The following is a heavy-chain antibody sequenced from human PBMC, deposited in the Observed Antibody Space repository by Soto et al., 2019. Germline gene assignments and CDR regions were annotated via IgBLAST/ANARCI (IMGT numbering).Heavy chain of an antibody. D-gene: IGHD3-16*01. J-gene: IGHJ4*02. CDR1: GGSVSSAAYY. CDR2: IFYSGST. CDR3: ARANIMIIFGEVFFDY. V-gene: IGHV4-61*08. Sequence: QVQLQESGPGLVKPSETLSLTCTVSGGSVSSAAYYWNWIRQPPGKGLEWIGYIFYSGSTNYNPSLKRRVTISIDTSKNQFSLKLTSVTAADTAVYYCARANIMIIFGEVFFDYWGQGALVTVSS.